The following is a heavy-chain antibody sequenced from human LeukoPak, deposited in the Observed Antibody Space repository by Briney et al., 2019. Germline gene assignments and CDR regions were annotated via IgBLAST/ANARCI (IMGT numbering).Heavy chain of an antibody. J-gene: IGHJ5*02. CDR2: ISGSDGTT. CDR1: GFTFSSYA. Sequence: SGGSLRLSCAASGFTFSSYAMSWVRQAPGKGLEWVSAISGSDGTTYYADSVKGRFTISRDNSKNTLYLQMNSLRADDTAIYYCARDQAAAVPNWFDPWGQGTLVTVSS. CDR3: ARDQAAAVPNWFDP. V-gene: IGHV3-23*01. D-gene: IGHD6-13*01.